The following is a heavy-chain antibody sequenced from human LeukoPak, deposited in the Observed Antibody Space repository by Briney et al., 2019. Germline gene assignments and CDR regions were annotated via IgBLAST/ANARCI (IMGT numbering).Heavy chain of an antibody. CDR3: ARAYSGSFYEAFDF. Sequence: GGSLRLSCAASRFTFSTHGMHWVRQAPGKGLEWVAVISYHGSNKHYADSVKGRFTISRDNSKNSLYLQMHRLRPEDTAVYYCARAYSGSFYEAFDFWGQGTMVTVSS. D-gene: IGHD1-26*01. CDR1: RFTFSTHG. V-gene: IGHV3-30-3*01. J-gene: IGHJ3*01. CDR2: ISYHGSNK.